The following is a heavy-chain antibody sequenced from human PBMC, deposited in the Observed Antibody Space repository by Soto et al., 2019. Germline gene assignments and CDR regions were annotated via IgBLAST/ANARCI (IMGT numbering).Heavy chain of an antibody. V-gene: IGHV4-34*01. Sequence: ETLSLTCAVYGGSFSGYYWSWIRQPPGKGLEWIGEINHSGSTNYNPSLKSRVTISVDTSKNQFSLKLSSVTAADTAVYYCARGRGYDFWSGYYKSPSNDYWGQGTLVTVS. CDR3: ARGRGYDFWSGYYKSPSNDY. CDR2: INHSGST. D-gene: IGHD3-3*01. CDR1: GGSFSGYY. J-gene: IGHJ4*02.